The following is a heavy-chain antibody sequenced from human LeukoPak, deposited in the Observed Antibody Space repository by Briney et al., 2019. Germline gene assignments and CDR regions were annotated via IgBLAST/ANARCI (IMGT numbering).Heavy chain of an antibody. CDR2: INHSGST. D-gene: IGHD4-17*01. Sequence: SETLSLTCAVYGWSFSGYYWSWIRQPPGKGLEWIGEINHSGSTNYNSSLKSRVTISVDTSKNQFSLKLRSVTAADKDVYYCASAGYGDYATQTGWNWFDPWGQGTLVTVSS. V-gene: IGHV4-34*01. CDR3: ASAGYGDYATQTGWNWFDP. J-gene: IGHJ5*02. CDR1: GWSFSGYY.